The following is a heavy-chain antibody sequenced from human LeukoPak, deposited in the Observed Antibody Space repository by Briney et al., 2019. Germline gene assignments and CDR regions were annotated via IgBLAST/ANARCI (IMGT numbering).Heavy chain of an antibody. V-gene: IGHV3-11*01. Sequence: GGSLRLSCAASGFTFSDYYMSWIRQAPGKGLEWVSYISSSGSTIYYADSVKGRFTISRDNAKNSLYLQMNSLRAEDTAVYYCARAKVVPAAIYYYYYMDVWGKGTTVTVSS. CDR1: GFTFSDYY. D-gene: IGHD2-2*02. CDR2: ISSSGSTI. CDR3: ARAKVVPAAIYYYYYMDV. J-gene: IGHJ6*03.